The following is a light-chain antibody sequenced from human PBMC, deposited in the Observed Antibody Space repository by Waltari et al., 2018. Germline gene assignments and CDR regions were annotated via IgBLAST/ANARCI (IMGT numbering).Light chain of an antibody. CDR1: QSVSSSY. CDR3: QQYDSTPVT. J-gene: IGKJ5*01. V-gene: IGKV3-20*01. Sequence: EVVLTQSPGTLSLSPGERATLSCRATQSVSSSYIAWYQQKPGQAPRLLIYAASNRGTGIPDRFSGSGSGTDFTLTISRLEVEDFAVYYCQQYDSTPVTFGQGTRLDIK. CDR2: AAS.